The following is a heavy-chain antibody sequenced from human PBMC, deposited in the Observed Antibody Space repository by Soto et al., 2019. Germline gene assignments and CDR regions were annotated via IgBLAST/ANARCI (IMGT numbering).Heavy chain of an antibody. CDR2: FWSTGAT. D-gene: IGHD6-13*01. CDR1: GGSFSGYS. Sequence: PSETLSLTCAVYGGSFSGYSWDWLRQSPGKGLEWIGCFWSTGATYYNPSLKGRLTISLDTSKNQFSLNLNSVTAADTAVYFCARRPLAYFDYWGRGIQVTVSS. V-gene: IGHV4-34*01. CDR3: ARRPLAYFDY. J-gene: IGHJ4*02.